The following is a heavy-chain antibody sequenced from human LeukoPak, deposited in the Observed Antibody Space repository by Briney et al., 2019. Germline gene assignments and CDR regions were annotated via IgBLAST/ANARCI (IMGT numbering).Heavy chain of an antibody. CDR1: GGSISTYY. D-gene: IGHD3-10*01. J-gene: IGHJ4*02. CDR2: IYYCGNT. Sequence: SATVSLTCTVSGGSISTYYWSWIRQPPGKGLEWIGYIYYCGNTNCNPSLKSRVTISIDTSKNQFSLKLTSVTAADTAVYYCARVGSASFDYWGQGTLVTIAS. V-gene: IGHV4-59*01. CDR3: ARVGSASFDY.